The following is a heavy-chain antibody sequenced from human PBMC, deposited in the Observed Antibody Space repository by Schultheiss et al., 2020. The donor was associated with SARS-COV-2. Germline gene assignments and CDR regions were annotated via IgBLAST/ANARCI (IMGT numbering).Heavy chain of an antibody. CDR1: GYTFTSYG. Sequence: ASVKVSCKASGYTFTSYGISWVRQAPGQGLELMGWISAYNGNTNYAQKLQGRVTMTTDTSTSTAYMELRSLRSDDTAVYYCARIRAVIPEMVYALYYYYGMDVWGQGTTVTVSS. CDR3: ARIRAVIPEMVYALYYYYGMDV. CDR2: ISAYNGNT. J-gene: IGHJ6*02. D-gene: IGHD2-8*01. V-gene: IGHV1-18*01.